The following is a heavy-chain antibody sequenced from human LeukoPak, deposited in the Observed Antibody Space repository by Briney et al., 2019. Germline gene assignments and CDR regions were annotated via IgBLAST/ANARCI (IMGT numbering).Heavy chain of an antibody. CDR1: GFTFSSYW. CDR2: INSDGSST. CDR3: ARAIVGATADY. V-gene: IGHV3-74*01. Sequence: GGSLRLSCAAFGFTFSSYWMHWVRQAPGKGLVWVSRINSDGSSTSYADSVKGRFTISRDNAKNTLYLQMNSLRAEDTAVYYCARAIVGATADYWGQGTLVTVSS. J-gene: IGHJ4*02. D-gene: IGHD1-26*01.